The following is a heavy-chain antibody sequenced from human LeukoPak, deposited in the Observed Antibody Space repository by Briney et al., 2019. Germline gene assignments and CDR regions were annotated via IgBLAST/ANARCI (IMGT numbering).Heavy chain of an antibody. J-gene: IGHJ4*02. V-gene: IGHV3-30*03. D-gene: IGHD3-22*01. CDR1: GFTFSSYG. CDR3: ATGKHYYDSSGYYFYYFDY. Sequence: GGSLRLSCAASGFTFSSYGMHWVRQAPGKGLEWVAVISYDGSNKYYADSVKGRFTISRDNAKNSLYLQMNSLRAEDTAVYYCATGKHYYDSSGYYFYYFDYWGQGTLVTVSS. CDR2: ISYDGSNK.